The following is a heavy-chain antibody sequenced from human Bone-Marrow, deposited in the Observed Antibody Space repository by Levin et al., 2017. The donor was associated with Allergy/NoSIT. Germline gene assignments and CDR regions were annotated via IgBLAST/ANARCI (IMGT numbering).Heavy chain of an antibody. V-gene: IGHV3-9*01. CDR2: ISWNSGGI. CDR3: VKGSAAAGDLFDY. Sequence: GGSLRLSCAASGYSLGDYAMHWVRQAPGKGLEWVSSISWNSGGIGYADSVKGRFTISRDNAKNSLYLQMNSLRAEDTALYYCVKGSAAAGDLFDYWGQGTLVTVSS. D-gene: IGHD6-13*01. J-gene: IGHJ4*02. CDR1: GYSLGDYA.